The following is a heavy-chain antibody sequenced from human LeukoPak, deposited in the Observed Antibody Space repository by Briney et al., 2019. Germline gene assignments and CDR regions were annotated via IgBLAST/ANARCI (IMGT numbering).Heavy chain of an antibody. CDR3: AKDPSYCGGDCYYAEYFQH. V-gene: IGHV3-23*01. D-gene: IGHD2-21*02. CDR1: GFTFSSYA. J-gene: IGHJ1*01. Sequence: TGGSLRLSCAASGFTFSSYAMSWVRQAPGKGLGWVSAISGSGGSTYYADSVKGRFTISRDNSKNTLYLQMNSLRAEDTAVYYCAKDPSYCGGDCYYAEYFQHWGRGTLVTVSS. CDR2: ISGSGGST.